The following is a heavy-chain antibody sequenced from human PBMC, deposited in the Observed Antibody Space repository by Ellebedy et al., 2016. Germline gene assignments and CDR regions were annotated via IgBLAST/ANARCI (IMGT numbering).Heavy chain of an antibody. D-gene: IGHD2-15*01. CDR2: VYYSGTP. CDR1: GGSISGYY. Sequence: GSLRLSXTVSGGSISGYYWSWVRQPPGKGLEWIGYVYYSGTPNYNPSLKSRVTISLDRSNNQFSLKLTSVTAADTAVYYCARGYCSGGRCYAYGMDVWGQGTTVTVSS. J-gene: IGHJ6*02. CDR3: ARGYCSGGRCYAYGMDV. V-gene: IGHV4-59*01.